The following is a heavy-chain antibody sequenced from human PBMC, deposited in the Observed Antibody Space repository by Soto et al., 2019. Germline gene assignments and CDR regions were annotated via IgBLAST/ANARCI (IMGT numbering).Heavy chain of an antibody. CDR3: AREAAGIPNGFDP. CDR1: GGSISSGGYY. D-gene: IGHD6-25*01. J-gene: IGHJ5*02. Sequence: QVQLQESGPGLVKPSQTLSLTCTVSGGSISSGGYYWSWIRQHPGKGLEWIGYIYYSGSTYYNPSLNSPVTISVDTSKNQFSLKLSSVTAADTAVYFCAREAAGIPNGFDPWGQGPLVTVSS. V-gene: IGHV4-31*01. CDR2: IYYSGST.